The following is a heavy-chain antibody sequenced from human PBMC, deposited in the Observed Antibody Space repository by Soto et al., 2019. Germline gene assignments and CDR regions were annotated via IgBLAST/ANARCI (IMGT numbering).Heavy chain of an antibody. J-gene: IGHJ4*02. CDR3: ATGGSGYFTY. Sequence: EVQLVESGGGLVQPGGSLRLSCAASGFTFNTYWMQWVRQAPGKGLVWVSRIKSDGSYTNYADSVKGRFTISRDNAKNKLFLQMNSLGAEDTAVYYCATGGSGYFTYWGQGTLVTVSS. D-gene: IGHD3-22*01. V-gene: IGHV3-74*01. CDR1: GFTFNTYW. CDR2: IKSDGSYT.